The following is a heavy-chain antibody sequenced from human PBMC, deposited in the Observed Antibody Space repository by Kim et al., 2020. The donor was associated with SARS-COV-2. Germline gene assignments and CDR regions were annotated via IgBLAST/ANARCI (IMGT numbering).Heavy chain of an antibody. D-gene: IGHD6-19*01. CDR3: AGEGGGSSGWSWFDP. Sequence: GGSLRLSCAASGFTFSSYSMNWVRQAPGKGLEWVSSISTSSSYIYYADSVKGQITISRDTAKNSLYQQMNSLRAEDTAVYYCAGEGGGSSGWSWFDPWGQGTLVTVSS. V-gene: IGHV3-21*01. CDR1: GFTFSSYS. J-gene: IGHJ5*02. CDR2: ISTSSSYI.